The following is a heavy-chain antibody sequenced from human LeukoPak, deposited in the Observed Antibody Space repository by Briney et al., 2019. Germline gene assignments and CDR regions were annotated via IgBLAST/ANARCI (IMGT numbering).Heavy chain of an antibody. CDR3: ARIERVMPGMPSAGLGF. J-gene: IGHJ4*02. CDR1: GYTFTGYY. V-gene: IGHV1-2*02. D-gene: IGHD6-13*01. Sequence: ASVKVSCKASGYTFTGYYIHWVRQAPGQGIERMGWISPNSGDTNYEQKFQGRVTLTRDTSIRTAYMELSRLRFDDTAVYYCARIERVMPGMPSAGLGFWGQGTPVSVSS. CDR2: ISPNSGDT.